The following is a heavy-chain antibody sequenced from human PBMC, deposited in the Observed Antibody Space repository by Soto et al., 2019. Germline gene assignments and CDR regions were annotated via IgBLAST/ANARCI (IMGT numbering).Heavy chain of an antibody. CDR2: ISSSSSYI. J-gene: IGHJ5*02. CDR1: GFTFSSYS. V-gene: IGHV3-21*01. Sequence: EVQLVESGGGLVKPGGSLRLSCAASGFTFSSYSMNWVRQAPGKGLEWVSSISSSSSYIYYADSVKGRFTISRDNAKNSLYLQMNSLRAEDTAVYYCARAVAAVQNWFDPWGQGTLVTVSS. CDR3: ARAVAAVQNWFDP. D-gene: IGHD6-13*01.